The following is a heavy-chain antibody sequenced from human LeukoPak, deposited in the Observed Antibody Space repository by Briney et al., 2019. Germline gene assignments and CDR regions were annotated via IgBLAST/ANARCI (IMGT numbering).Heavy chain of an antibody. Sequence: ASVKVSCKASGYTFTSYGISWVRQAPGQGLEWMGWISAYNGNTNYAQKLQGRVTMTTDTSTSTAYMELRSLRSDDTAVYYCARVADYVWGSYRSIDYWGQGTLVTVSS. CDR1: GYTFTSYG. CDR3: ARVADYVWGSYRSIDY. D-gene: IGHD3-16*02. CDR2: ISAYNGNT. V-gene: IGHV1-18*01. J-gene: IGHJ4*02.